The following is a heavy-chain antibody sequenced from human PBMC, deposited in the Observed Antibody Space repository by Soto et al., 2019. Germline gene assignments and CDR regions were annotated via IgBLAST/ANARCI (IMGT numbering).Heavy chain of an antibody. CDR1: GGSFSGYY. D-gene: IGHD3-3*01. Sequence: SEPLSLTWAFYGGSFSGYYWSWIRQPPGKGLEWIGEINHSGSTNYNPSLKSRVTISVDTSKNQFSLKLSSVTAADTAVYYCAGGFWYFDYWGQGTLVTVSS. V-gene: IGHV4-34*01. J-gene: IGHJ4*02. CDR2: INHSGST. CDR3: AGGFWYFDY.